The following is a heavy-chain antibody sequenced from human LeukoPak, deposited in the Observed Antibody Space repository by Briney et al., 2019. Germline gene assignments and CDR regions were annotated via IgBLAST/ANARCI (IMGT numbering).Heavy chain of an antibody. Sequence: GGSLRLSCAASGFTFSSYAMSWVRQAPGKGLEWVSAISGSGGSTYYADSVKGRFTISRDNAKNSLYLQMNSLRAEDTAVYYCARDQEDGYEGGYFDYWGQGTLVTVSS. CDR2: ISGSGGST. D-gene: IGHD5-24*01. CDR3: ARDQEDGYEGGYFDY. J-gene: IGHJ4*02. V-gene: IGHV3-23*01. CDR1: GFTFSSYA.